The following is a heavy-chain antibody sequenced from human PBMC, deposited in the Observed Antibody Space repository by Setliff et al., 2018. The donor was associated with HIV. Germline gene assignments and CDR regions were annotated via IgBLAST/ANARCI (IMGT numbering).Heavy chain of an antibody. CDR2: ISYDGGSK. D-gene: IGHD6-13*01. CDR3: ARAPLTIVATGGEDC. J-gene: IGHJ4*02. CDR1: GLTFTNYA. Sequence: GGSLRLSCAVSGLTFTNYAMHWVRQAPGKGLESVSFISYDGGSKYYADSVKGRFTISRDNSKDTLYLQMSSLRADDTAIYYCARAPLTIVATGGEDCWGQGTLVTVSS. V-gene: IGHV3-30*12.